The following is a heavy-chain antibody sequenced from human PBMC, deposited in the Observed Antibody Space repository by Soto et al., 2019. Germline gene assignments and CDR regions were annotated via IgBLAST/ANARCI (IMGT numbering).Heavy chain of an antibody. V-gene: IGHV2-5*02. Sequence: QITLKESGPTLVKPTQTLTLTCTFSGFSLSSTRMAVGWIRQPPGKALEWLALIYWDDDKRYSAFLKSRLTITKDTSKNQVVLTMSNMDRVDTARYYCAHIVVAGLGYY. CDR3: AHIVVAGLGYY. CDR2: IYWDDDK. J-gene: IGHJ4*01. D-gene: IGHD6-19*01. CDR1: GFSLSSTRMA.